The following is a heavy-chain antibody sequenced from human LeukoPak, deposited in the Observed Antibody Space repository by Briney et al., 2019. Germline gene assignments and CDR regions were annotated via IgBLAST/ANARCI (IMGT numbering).Heavy chain of an antibody. J-gene: IGHJ3*02. CDR3: ARGSYCSGGVCSPVGAFDI. V-gene: IGHV3-13*01. Sequence: GGSLRLSCAASGFTFSTYDMHWVRQVPGKGLEWVSGTGTAGDTYYADSIKGRFTFSRENAKNSLFLQMNGLRVGDTAVYYCARGSYCSGGVCSPVGAFDIWGQGTVVTVSS. CDR2: TGTAGDT. CDR1: GFTFSTYD. D-gene: IGHD2-21*02.